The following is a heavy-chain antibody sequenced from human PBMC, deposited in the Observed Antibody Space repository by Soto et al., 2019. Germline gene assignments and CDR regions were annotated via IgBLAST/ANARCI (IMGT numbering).Heavy chain of an antibody. J-gene: IGHJ1*01. CDR1: GYTFTCYG. CDR2: ISAYNGNT. V-gene: IGHV1-18*01. CDR3: ARVIYGGNHPAEYFQH. D-gene: IGHD2-15*01. Sequence: ASVKVSCKASGYTFTCYGISWVRQAPGQGLEWMGWISAYNGNTNYAQKLQGRVTMTTDTSTSTAYMELRSLRSDDTAVYYCARVIYGGNHPAEYFQHWGQGTLVTVSS.